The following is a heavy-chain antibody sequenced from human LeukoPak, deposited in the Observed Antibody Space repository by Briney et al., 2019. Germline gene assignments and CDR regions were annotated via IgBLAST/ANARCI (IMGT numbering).Heavy chain of an antibody. V-gene: IGHV4-39*01. J-gene: IGHJ4*02. D-gene: IGHD6-13*01. Sequence: SDTLSLTCTVSGDSISSSNYYWGWIRQPPGKGLEWIGSIYYSGSTYYNPSLKSRVTISVDTSKNQFSLKLSSVTAADTAVYYCARGSWYFDYWGQGTLVTVSS. CDR1: GDSISSSNYY. CDR2: IYYSGST. CDR3: ARGSWYFDY.